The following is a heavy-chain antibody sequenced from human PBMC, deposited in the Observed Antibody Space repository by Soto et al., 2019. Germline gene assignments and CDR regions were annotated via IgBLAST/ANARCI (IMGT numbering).Heavy chain of an antibody. D-gene: IGHD3-3*01. Sequence: SLRLSCAASGFTFDDYTMHWVRQAPGKGLEWVSLISWDGGSTYYADSVKGRFTISRDNSKNSLYLQMNSLRTEDTALYYCAKGKTYDFWSGHPGGMDVWGQGTTVTVSS. V-gene: IGHV3-43*01. CDR2: ISWDGGST. J-gene: IGHJ6*02. CDR3: AKGKTYDFWSGHPGGMDV. CDR1: GFTFDDYT.